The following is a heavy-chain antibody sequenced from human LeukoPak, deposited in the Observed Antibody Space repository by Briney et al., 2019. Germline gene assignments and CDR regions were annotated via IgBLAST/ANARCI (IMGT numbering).Heavy chain of an antibody. CDR3: ARRERYCSSISCYGVDY. CDR2: IYPSDSDT. J-gene: IGHJ4*02. V-gene: IGHV5-51*01. CDR1: GYSFTSYW. D-gene: IGHD2-2*01. Sequence: GESLKISCKGSGYSFTSYWIGWVRQMPGKGLEWMGIIYPSDSDTRYSPSFQGQVTISADKSISTAYLQWSSLKASDTAMYYCARRERYCSSISCYGVDYWGQGTLVTVSS.